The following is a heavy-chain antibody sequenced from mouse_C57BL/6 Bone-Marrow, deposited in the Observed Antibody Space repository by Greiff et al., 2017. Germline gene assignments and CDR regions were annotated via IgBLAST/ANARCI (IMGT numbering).Heavy chain of an antibody. Sequence: QVQLQQSGAELARPGASVKLSCKASGYTFPRYGLSWVKQRTGPGLAWIGEIYPRSGNTYYNEKFKGKATLTADKSSSTAYMELRSLTSEDSAVYFCARGIYYDFTWFAYWGQGTLVTVSA. CDR1: GYTFPRYG. CDR3: ARGIYYDFTWFAY. J-gene: IGHJ3*01. CDR2: IYPRSGNT. V-gene: IGHV1-81*01. D-gene: IGHD2-4*01.